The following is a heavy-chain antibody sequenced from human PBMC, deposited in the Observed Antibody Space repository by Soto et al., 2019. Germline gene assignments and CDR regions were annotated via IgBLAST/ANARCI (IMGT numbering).Heavy chain of an antibody. CDR3: ARRLYYDSSGFEGGGMDV. D-gene: IGHD3-22*01. CDR2: IYYTGTT. CDR1: GDSISNWSYY. V-gene: IGHV4-39*01. Sequence: SETLSLTCTVSGDSISNWSYYWGWIRQPPGKELEWIGSIYYTGTTYYSPSLKSRVTISVDTSKNQFSLKLNSVTAADTAVYYCARRLYYDSSGFEGGGMDVWGQGTTVTVSS. J-gene: IGHJ6*02.